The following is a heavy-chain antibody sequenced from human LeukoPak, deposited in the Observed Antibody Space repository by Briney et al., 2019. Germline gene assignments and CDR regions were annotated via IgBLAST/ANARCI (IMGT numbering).Heavy chain of an antibody. D-gene: IGHD6-19*01. J-gene: IGHJ4*02. V-gene: IGHV3-20*04. CDR2: INWNGGST. Sequence: PGGSLRLPCAASGFTFDDHGMSWLPQAPGKGVEGGSGINWNGGSTGYADSVKGRFTISRDNAKHSLYLQMNSLRAEDTALYYCAGGDRNGWYFDYWGQGTLVTVSS. CDR3: AGGDRNGWYFDY. CDR1: GFTFDDHG.